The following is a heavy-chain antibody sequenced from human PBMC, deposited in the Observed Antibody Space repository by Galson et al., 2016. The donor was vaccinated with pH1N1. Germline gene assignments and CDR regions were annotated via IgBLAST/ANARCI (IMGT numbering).Heavy chain of an antibody. CDR1: GGTFSSYA. CDR2: IIPMFGTA. J-gene: IGHJ5*02. CDR3: ARQRVGWERGGGWYDPRGRGQITTEHSTRTGYRGRRRLRSEYTVVSYCASQRVGWGLGGGWFDP. V-gene: IGHV1-69*05. D-gene: IGHD6-19*01. Sequence: SVKVSCKASGGTFSSYAISWVRQAPGQGLEWMGGIIPMFGTANYAQKFQGRVTITTDDSTSTAYMELRRLRSEDTAVYYCARQRVGWERGGGWYDPRGRGQITTEHSTRTGYRGRRRLRSEYTVVSYCASQRVGWGLGGGWFDPWGQGTLVTVSS.